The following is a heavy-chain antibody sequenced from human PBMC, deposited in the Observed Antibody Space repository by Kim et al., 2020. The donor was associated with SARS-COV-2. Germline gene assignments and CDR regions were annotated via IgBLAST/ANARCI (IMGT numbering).Heavy chain of an antibody. CDR1: GGSFSNYY. CDR3: ARIEVFDFDY. V-gene: IGHV4-34*01. Sequence: SETLSLTCADYGGSFSNYYWSWIRQSPGKGLEWIGEINHSGSTNYNPSLKSRVTISVDTSKNQFSLKLSSVTAADTAVYYCARIEVFDFDYWGQGIQVTV. J-gene: IGHJ4*02. CDR2: INHSGST.